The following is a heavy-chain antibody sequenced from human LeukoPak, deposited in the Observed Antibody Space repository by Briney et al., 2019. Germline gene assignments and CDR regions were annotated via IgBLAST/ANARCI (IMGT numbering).Heavy chain of an antibody. CDR1: GFTFSNYS. V-gene: IGHV3-23*01. CDR3: AKRSGDSYYLDS. D-gene: IGHD2-15*01. J-gene: IGHJ4*02. Sequence: GGSLRLSCAASGFTFSNYSMNWVRQAPGKGLEWVSASGSGGSTYYADSVKGRFTISRDTSKSTLYLQMNSLRAEDTAVYYCAKRSGDSYYLDSWGQGTLVTVSS. CDR2: SGSGGST.